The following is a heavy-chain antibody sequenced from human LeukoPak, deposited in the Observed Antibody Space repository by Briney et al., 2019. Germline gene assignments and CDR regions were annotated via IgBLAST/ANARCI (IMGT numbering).Heavy chain of an antibody. V-gene: IGHV4-4*07. CDR3: ARGRKYTSGYRVTELGSGYSDY. CDR2: IYTSGSI. Sequence: SETLSLTCTVSGGSISNYYWSWMRQPAGKGLEWIGHIYTSGSINYNPSLKSRVTMSVDTTKKHFSLKLSSVTAADTAVYYCARGRKYTSGYRVTELGSGYSDYWGQGTLVTVSS. J-gene: IGHJ4*02. CDR1: GGSISNYY. D-gene: IGHD5-18*01.